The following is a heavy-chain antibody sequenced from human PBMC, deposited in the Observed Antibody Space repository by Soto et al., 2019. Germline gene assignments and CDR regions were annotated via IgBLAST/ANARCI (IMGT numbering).Heavy chain of an antibody. Sequence: QVQLQQWGARLLKPSETLSRTCAVYGGSFSNHYWSWIRQPPGKGLEWIGEINHSGNTNYNPSLKSRVTISVDTSKNQFSLNLLSVTAADTAVYYCARDEGSWPNNWFDPWGQGTLVTVSS. J-gene: IGHJ5*02. CDR3: ARDEGSWPNNWFDP. V-gene: IGHV4-34*01. D-gene: IGHD6-13*01. CDR2: INHSGNT. CDR1: GGSFSNHY.